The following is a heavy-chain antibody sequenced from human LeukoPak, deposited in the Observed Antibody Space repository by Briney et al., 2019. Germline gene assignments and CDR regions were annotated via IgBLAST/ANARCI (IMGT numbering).Heavy chain of an antibody. CDR3: ARENIVLMVYASKGLDRYFDY. D-gene: IGHD2-8*01. V-gene: IGHV4-61*02. CDR1: GGSISSGSYY. CDR2: IYTSGST. J-gene: IGHJ4*02. Sequence: SETLSLTCTVSGGSISSGSYYWSWIRQPAGKGLEWIGRIYTSGSTNYNPSLKSRVTISVDTSKNQFSLKLSSVTAADTAVYYCARENIVLMVYASKGLDRYFDYWGQGTLVTASS.